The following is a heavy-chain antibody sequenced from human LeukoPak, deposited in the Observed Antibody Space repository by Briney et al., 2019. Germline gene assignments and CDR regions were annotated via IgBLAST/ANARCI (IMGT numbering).Heavy chain of an antibody. V-gene: IGHV3-73*01. D-gene: IGHD6-6*01. J-gene: IGHJ5*02. CDR1: GFTFDDYA. Sequence: PGGSLRLSCAASGFTFDDYAMHWVRQASGKGLEWVGRIRSKANSYATAYAASVKGRFTISRDDSKNTAYLQMNSLKTEDTAVYYCTRLAGYSSSSGLAHPWGQGTLVTVSS. CDR2: IRSKANSYAT. CDR3: TRLAGYSSSSGLAHP.